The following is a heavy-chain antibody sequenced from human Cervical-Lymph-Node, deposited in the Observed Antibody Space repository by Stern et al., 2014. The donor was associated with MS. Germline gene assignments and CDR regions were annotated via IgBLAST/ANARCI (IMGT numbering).Heavy chain of an antibody. V-gene: IGHV4-39*01. CDR3: ARHVTMVRGIIDP. Sequence: QVQLQESGPGLLKPAETLSLTCTVSGGSISTSNYYWGWIRQPPGKGLEWIGSMYYGGSTYYNASLKSRVTMSVDTSKSQFSLTLTSVTAADTAVYYCARHVTMVRGIIDPWGQGTLVTVSS. CDR1: GGSISTSNYY. D-gene: IGHD3-10*01. J-gene: IGHJ5*02. CDR2: MYYGGST.